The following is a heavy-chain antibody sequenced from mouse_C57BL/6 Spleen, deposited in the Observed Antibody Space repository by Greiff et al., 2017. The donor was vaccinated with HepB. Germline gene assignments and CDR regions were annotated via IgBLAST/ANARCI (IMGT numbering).Heavy chain of an antibody. Sequence: QVQLQQSGPELVKPGASVKLSCKASGYTFKSYDINWVKQRPGQGLEWIGWIYPRDGSTKYNEKFKGKATLTVDTSSSTAYMELHSLTSEDSAVYCCADGSSFDYWGQGTTLTVSS. J-gene: IGHJ2*01. V-gene: IGHV1-85*01. CDR3: ADGSSFDY. D-gene: IGHD1-1*01. CDR2: IYPRDGST. CDR1: GYTFKSYD.